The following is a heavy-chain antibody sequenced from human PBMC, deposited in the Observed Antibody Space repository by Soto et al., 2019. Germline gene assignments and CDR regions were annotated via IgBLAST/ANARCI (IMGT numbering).Heavy chain of an antibody. J-gene: IGHJ6*02. CDR1: GYTFTGYY. CDR2: INPETGGT. Sequence: QVQLVQSGADVKTPGASVRVSCKASGYTFTGYYVHWVREAPGQGLGWMGWINPETGGTSYAQKFQGRVTLSRDTSINTAYLELSSLRFDDAAVYFCARERFQVISDGMDVWGQGTTVTVSS. D-gene: IGHD2-21*01. CDR3: ARERFQVISDGMDV. V-gene: IGHV1-2*02.